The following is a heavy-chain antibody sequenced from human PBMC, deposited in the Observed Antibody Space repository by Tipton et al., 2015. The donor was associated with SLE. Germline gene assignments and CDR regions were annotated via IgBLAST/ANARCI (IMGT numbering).Heavy chain of an antibody. V-gene: IGHV4-34*01. CDR2: ISHDGGA. Sequence: TLSLTCAVSGDSIRSHYWAWLRQSPGKGLEWIGEISHDGGANYNPSLESRGTISLETSKNQFSLKLTSVTAADTAVYYCARDGGQRVISGTYDFYYYGLDVWGQGTTVTVSS. CDR3: ARDGGQRVISGTYDFYYYGLDV. D-gene: IGHD6-13*01. CDR1: GDSIRSHY. J-gene: IGHJ6*02.